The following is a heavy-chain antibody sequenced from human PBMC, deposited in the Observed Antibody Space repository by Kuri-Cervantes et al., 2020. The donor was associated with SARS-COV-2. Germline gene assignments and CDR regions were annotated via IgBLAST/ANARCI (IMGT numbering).Heavy chain of an antibody. J-gene: IGHJ6*03. V-gene: IGHV3-48*02. CDR1: GFTFSSYS. Sequence: GGSLRLSCAASGFTFSSYSMNWVRQAPGKGLEWVSYISSSSSTIYYADSVKGRFTISRDNAKNSLYLQMNSLRDEDTAVYYCARVPVYYYYYYMDVWGKGTMVTVSS. CDR3: ARVPVYYYYYYMDV. CDR2: ISSSSSTI.